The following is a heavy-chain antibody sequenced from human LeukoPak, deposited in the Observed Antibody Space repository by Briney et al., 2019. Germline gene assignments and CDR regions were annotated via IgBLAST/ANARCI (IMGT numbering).Heavy chain of an antibody. CDR1: GFTFSSYS. J-gene: IGHJ6*03. V-gene: IGHV3-48*04. Sequence: GGSLRLSCAASGFTFSSYSMNWVRQAPGKGLEWVLYISSSSSTIYYADSVKGRFTSSRDNAKNSLYLQRNSLRAEGTAVYYCARRYSYGYYYYYYMDVWGKGTTVTVSS. D-gene: IGHD5-18*01. CDR2: ISSSSSTI. CDR3: ARRYSYGYYYYYYMDV.